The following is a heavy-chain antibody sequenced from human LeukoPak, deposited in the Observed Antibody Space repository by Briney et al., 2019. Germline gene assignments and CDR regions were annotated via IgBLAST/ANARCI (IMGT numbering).Heavy chain of an antibody. CDR3: ARDLTTGSAY. CDR1: GPTFSNYA. CDR2: ISSSSSYI. J-gene: IGHJ4*02. Sequence: PGGSLRLSCAVSGPTFSNYAMTWVRQAPGKGLEWVSSISSSSSYIYYADSVKGRFTISRDNAKNSLYLQMNSLRAEDTAVYYCARDLTTGSAYWGQGTLVTVSS. D-gene: IGHD3-10*01. V-gene: IGHV3-21*01.